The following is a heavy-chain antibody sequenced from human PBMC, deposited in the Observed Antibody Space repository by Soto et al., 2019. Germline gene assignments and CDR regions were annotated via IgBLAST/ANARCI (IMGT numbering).Heavy chain of an antibody. Sequence: PGGSLRLSCAASGFTFSSYAMSWVRRAPGKGLEWVSAISGSGGSTYYADSVKGRFTISRDNSKNTLYLQMNSLRAEDTAVYYCAKKLNYYGSGSYNYCFDYWGQGTLVTVSS. CDR2: ISGSGGST. D-gene: IGHD3-10*01. V-gene: IGHV3-23*01. CDR3: AKKLNYYGSGSYNYCFDY. CDR1: GFTFSSYA. J-gene: IGHJ4*02.